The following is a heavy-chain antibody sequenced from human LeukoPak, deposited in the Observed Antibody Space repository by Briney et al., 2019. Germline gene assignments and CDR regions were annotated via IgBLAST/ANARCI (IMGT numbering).Heavy chain of an antibody. CDR3: ARHGGAAAGLYY. V-gene: IGHV4-39*01. D-gene: IGHD6-13*01. CDR1: GGSIRGSGYY. Sequence: SETLSLTCTVSGGSIRGSGYYWGWMRQPPGKGLEWIGSVYDSGTTHYNPSLKSRVTVHVDTSKNQVSLRLSSVTAADTADYYCARHGGAAAGLYYCGQGLLVTVSS. J-gene: IGHJ4*02. CDR2: VYDSGTT.